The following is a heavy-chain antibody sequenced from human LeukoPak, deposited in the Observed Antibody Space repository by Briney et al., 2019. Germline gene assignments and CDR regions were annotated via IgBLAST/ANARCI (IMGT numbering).Heavy chain of an antibody. Sequence: SETLSLTCTVSGGSMNSGSYYWSWIRQPAGKGLEWIGRIYTSGSTNYNPSLQSRVTISVDTSKNQFSLKLNSVTAADTAVYYCARRTMIRVDPWGQGTLVTVSS. CDR2: IYTSGST. CDR3: ARRTMIRVDP. J-gene: IGHJ5*02. D-gene: IGHD3-10*01. CDR1: GGSMNSGSYY. V-gene: IGHV4-61*02.